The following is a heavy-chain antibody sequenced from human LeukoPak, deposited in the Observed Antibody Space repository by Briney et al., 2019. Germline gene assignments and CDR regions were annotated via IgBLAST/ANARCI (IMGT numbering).Heavy chain of an antibody. CDR1: GFTFSDYF. V-gene: IGHV3-11*04. D-gene: IGHD2-2*01. CDR2: ISGSGSNK. Sequence: GGSLRLSCAVSGFTFSDYFMTWIRQAPGKGLEWVSYISGSGSNKYYADSVKGRFTISRDNAKNSLYLQMNSLRAEDTAVYYCARLPRYCSSTSCPPDFDYWGQGTLVTVSS. CDR3: ARLPRYCSSTSCPPDFDY. J-gene: IGHJ4*02.